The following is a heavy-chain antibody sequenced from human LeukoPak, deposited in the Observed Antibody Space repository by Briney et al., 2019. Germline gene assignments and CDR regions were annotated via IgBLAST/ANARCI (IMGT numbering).Heavy chain of an antibody. V-gene: IGHV3-23*01. CDR1: GFTFSSYA. D-gene: IGHD5-24*01. J-gene: IGHJ4*02. CDR3: AKERGYGYNHIDY. CDR2: ISGSGGST. Sequence: GGSLRLSCAASGFTFSSYAMNWVRQAPGKGLEWVSTISGSGGSTYYADSVKGRSTISRDKSKNTVHLQMNSLRAEDTAVYYCAKERGYGYNHIDYWGQGTLVTVSS.